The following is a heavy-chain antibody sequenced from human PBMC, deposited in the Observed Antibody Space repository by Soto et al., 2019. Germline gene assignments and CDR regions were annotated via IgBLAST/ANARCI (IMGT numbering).Heavy chain of an antibody. CDR2: INPNSGGT. CDR3: ARDGYGDHQRDYYYYYMDV. CDR1: GYTFTGYY. Sequence: ASVKVSCKASGYTFTGYYMHWVRQAPGQGLEWMGWINPNSGGTNYAQKFQGWVTMTRDTSISTAYMELSRLRSDDTAVYYCARDGYGDHQRDYYYYYMDVWGKGTTVTVSS. V-gene: IGHV1-2*04. J-gene: IGHJ6*03. D-gene: IGHD4-17*01.